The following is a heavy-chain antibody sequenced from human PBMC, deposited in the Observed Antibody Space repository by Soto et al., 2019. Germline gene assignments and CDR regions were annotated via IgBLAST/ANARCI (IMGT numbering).Heavy chain of an antibody. CDR3: ARRRPAHWFFDL. CDR1: GGSISSDY. V-gene: IGHV4-59*08. J-gene: IGHJ2*01. Sequence: QVQLQESGPGLVRPSETLSLTCTVSGGSISSDYWSWIRQSPGEGLEWIGYIYYSGSTKYNPSLKSRFTLSVDTSKNQFSLKLNPVTAADTAVYYCARRRPAHWFFDLWGRGTLVTVSS. CDR2: IYYSGST.